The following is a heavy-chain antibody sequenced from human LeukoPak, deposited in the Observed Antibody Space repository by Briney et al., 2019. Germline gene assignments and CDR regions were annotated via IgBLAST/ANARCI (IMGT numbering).Heavy chain of an antibody. D-gene: IGHD3-10*01. V-gene: IGHV3-21*01. J-gene: IGHJ6*02. CDR2: ISSSSSYI. CDR1: GFTFSSYS. CDR3: ARGLWFGETAEYYYYGMDV. Sequence: GGSLRLSCAASGFTFSSYSMNWVRQAPGKGLEWVSSISSSSSYIYYADSVKGRFTISRDNAKNSLYLQMNSLRAEDTAVYYCARGLWFGETAEYYYYGMDVWGQGTTVTVSS.